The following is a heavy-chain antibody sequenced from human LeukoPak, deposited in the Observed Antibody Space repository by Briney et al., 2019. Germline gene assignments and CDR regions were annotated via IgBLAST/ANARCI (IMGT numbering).Heavy chain of an antibody. CDR3: AREGTRYYYGSGSYLN. D-gene: IGHD3-10*01. V-gene: IGHV1-69*06. J-gene: IGHJ4*02. Sequence: ASVKVSCKASGGTFSSYAICWVRQAPGQGLEWMGGIIPIFGTANYAQKFQGRVTITADKSTSTAYMELSSLRSEDTAVYYCAREGTRYYYGSGSYLNWGQGTLVTVSS. CDR1: GGTFSSYA. CDR2: IIPIFGTA.